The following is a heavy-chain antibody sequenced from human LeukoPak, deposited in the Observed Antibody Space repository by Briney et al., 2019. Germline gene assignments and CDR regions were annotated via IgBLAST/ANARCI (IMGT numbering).Heavy chain of an antibody. CDR3: ASSRFGELHY. CDR1: GGSISSGRYY. CDR2: IFTSGST. Sequence: SETLSLTCTVSGGSISSGRYYWNWIRLPAGKGLEWIGHIFTSGSTNYDPSLKSRVTISVDTSKNQFSLKLSSVSAADTAVYYCASSRFGELHYWGQGTLVTVSS. J-gene: IGHJ4*02. D-gene: IGHD3-10*01. V-gene: IGHV4-61*09.